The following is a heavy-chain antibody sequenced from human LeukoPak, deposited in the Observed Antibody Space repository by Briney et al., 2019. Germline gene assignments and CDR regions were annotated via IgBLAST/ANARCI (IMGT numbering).Heavy chain of an antibody. V-gene: IGHV3-21*01. J-gene: IGHJ4*02. Sequence: GRSLRLSCEASGFTFTTYSMTWVRQAPGKGLEWVSIISSGSSAIFSADALKGRFTISRDDAKNLLHLDMNSLGAEDTAVYYCARGHTAVTRHFDFWGQGTLVTVSS. D-gene: IGHD4-17*01. CDR2: ISSGSSAI. CDR1: GFTFTTYS. CDR3: ARGHTAVTRHFDF.